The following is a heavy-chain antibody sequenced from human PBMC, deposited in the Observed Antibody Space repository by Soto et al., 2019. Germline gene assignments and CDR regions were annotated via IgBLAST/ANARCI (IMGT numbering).Heavy chain of an antibody. CDR2: INPNSGGT. CDR3: ARDLFSQSDAFDI. V-gene: IGHV1-2*04. J-gene: IGHJ3*02. CDR1: GGTFSSYA. Sequence: QVQLVQSGAEVKKPGSSVKVSCKASGGTFSSYAISWVRQAPGQGLEWMGGINPNSGGTNYAQKFQGWVTMTRDTSISTAYMELSRLRSDDTAVYYCARDLFSQSDAFDIWGQGTMVTVSS.